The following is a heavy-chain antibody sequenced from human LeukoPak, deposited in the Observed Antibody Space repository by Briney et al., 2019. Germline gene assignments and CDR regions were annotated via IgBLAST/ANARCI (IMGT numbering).Heavy chain of an antibody. D-gene: IGHD3-3*01. CDR3: ARDRGPDFWSGYDYYYGMDV. J-gene: IGHJ6*02. CDR1: GFTFSSYG. CDR2: IWYDGSNK. Sequence: GGSLRLSCAASGFTFSSYGMHWVRQAPGKGLEWVAVIWYDGSNKYYADSVKGRFTISRDNSKNTLYLQMNSLRAEDTAVYYRARDRGPDFWSGYDYYYGMDVWGQGTTVTVSS. V-gene: IGHV3-33*01.